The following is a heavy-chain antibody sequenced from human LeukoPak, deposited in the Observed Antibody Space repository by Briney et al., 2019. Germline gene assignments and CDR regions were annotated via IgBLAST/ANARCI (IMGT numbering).Heavy chain of an antibody. CDR1: GGSISSGSYY. D-gene: IGHD1-26*01. Sequence: SETLYLTCTVSGGSISSGSYYWSWIRQPAGKGLEWIGRIYTSGSTNYNPSLKSRVTISVDTSKNQFSLKLSSVTAADTAVYYCARARAVGMIGYWGQGTLVTVSS. CDR3: ARARAVGMIGY. CDR2: IYTSGST. J-gene: IGHJ4*02. V-gene: IGHV4-61*02.